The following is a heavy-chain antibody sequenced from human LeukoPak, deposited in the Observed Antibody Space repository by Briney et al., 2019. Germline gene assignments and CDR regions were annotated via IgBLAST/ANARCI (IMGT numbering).Heavy chain of an antibody. J-gene: IGHJ3*02. V-gene: IGHV3-30*04. CDR3: AKDLGGYSYDVPGGAFDI. CDR1: GFTFSSYA. CDR2: ISYDGSNK. Sequence: HPGRSLRLSCAASGFTFSSYAMHWVRQAPGKGLEWVAVISYDGSNKYYADSVKGRFTISRGNSKNTLYLQMNSLRAEDTAVYYCAKDLGGYSYDVPGGAFDIWGQGTMVTVSS. D-gene: IGHD5-18*01.